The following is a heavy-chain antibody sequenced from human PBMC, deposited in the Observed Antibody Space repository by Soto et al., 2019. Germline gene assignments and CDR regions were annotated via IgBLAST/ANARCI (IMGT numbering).Heavy chain of an antibody. CDR3: ARISGRFGASHFDF. Sequence: QVTLKESGPVLVQATETLTLTCNVSGFSLTNVQKGVAWIRQPPGKALEWLAHILSDVEQAYKSSLKKRLTISQNTSKSQVVLVMTNVEPVDTATYYCARISGRFGASHFDFWGQGSAVIVSS. J-gene: IGHJ4*02. D-gene: IGHD3-10*01. CDR2: ILSDVEQ. CDR1: GFSLTNVQKG. V-gene: IGHV2-26*01.